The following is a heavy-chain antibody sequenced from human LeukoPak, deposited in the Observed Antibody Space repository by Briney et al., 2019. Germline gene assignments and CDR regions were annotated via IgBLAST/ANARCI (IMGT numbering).Heavy chain of an antibody. D-gene: IGHD6-6*01. CDR1: GFTFSSYW. J-gene: IGHJ4*02. V-gene: IGHV3-7*01. Sequence: PGGSLRLSCAASGFTFSSYWMSWVRQAPGKGLEWVANIKQDGSEKYYVDSVKGRFTISRDNAKNSLYLQMNSLRAEDTAVYYCAREARTDRGLYYFDYWGQGTLVTVSS. CDR3: AREARTDRGLYYFDY. CDR2: IKQDGSEK.